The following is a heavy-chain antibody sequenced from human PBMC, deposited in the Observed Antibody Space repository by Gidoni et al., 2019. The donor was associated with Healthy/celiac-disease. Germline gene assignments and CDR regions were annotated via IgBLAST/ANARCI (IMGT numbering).Heavy chain of an antibody. D-gene: IGHD5-12*01. CDR3: ARSDIVATIGTPDDY. V-gene: IGHV1-2*02. J-gene: IGHJ4*02. CDR2: INPNSGGT. CDR1: ASTFTGYY. Sequence: QVPLVQSGAEVPKPGASVKFSFKASASTFTGYYMHWVRQAPGQGLEWMGWINPNSGGTNYAQKFQGRVTMTRDTSSSTAYMELSRLRSDDTAVYYCARSDIVATIGTPDDYWGQGTLVTVSS.